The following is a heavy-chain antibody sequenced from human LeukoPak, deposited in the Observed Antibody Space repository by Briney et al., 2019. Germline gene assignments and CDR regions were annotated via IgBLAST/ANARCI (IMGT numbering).Heavy chain of an antibody. V-gene: IGHV4-61*02. CDR3: ARETSWRYFDY. CDR2: IYTSGST. CDR1: GGSISSGSYY. Sequence: PSETLSLTCTVSGGSISSGSYYWSWIRQPAGKGLEWIGRIYTSGSTNYNPSLNSRVTMSIDTSTNQFSLRLSSVTAADTAIYYCARETSWRYFDYWGQGILVTVSS. D-gene: IGHD5-24*01. J-gene: IGHJ4*02.